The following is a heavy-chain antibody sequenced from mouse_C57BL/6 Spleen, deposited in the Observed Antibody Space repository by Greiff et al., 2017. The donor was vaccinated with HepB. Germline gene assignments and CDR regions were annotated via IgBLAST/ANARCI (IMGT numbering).Heavy chain of an antibody. V-gene: IGHV1-62-2*01. CDR2: FYPGSGSI. CDR1: GYTFTEYT. Sequence: VQLQQSGAELVKPGASVKLSCKASGYTFTEYTIHWVKQRSGQGLEWIGWFYPGSGSIKYNEKFKDKATLTADKSSSTVYMELSRLTSEDSAVYFCARHGAPPITTVVNWYFDVWGTGTTVTVSS. D-gene: IGHD1-1*01. J-gene: IGHJ1*03. CDR3: ARHGAPPITTVVNWYFDV.